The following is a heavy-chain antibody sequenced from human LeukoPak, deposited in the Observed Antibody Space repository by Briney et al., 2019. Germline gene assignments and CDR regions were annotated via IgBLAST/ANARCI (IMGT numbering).Heavy chain of an antibody. J-gene: IGHJ4*02. CDR2: INPNSGGT. V-gene: IGHV1-2*02. CDR3: ARDHSSSWYYFLDY. Sequence: GASVKVSCKASGYTFTGYYMHWVRQAPGQGPEWMGWINPNSGGTNYAQKFQGRVTMTRDTSISTVYMELSRLRSDDTAVYYCARDHSSSWYYFLDYWGQGTLVTVSS. D-gene: IGHD6-13*01. CDR1: GYTFTGYY.